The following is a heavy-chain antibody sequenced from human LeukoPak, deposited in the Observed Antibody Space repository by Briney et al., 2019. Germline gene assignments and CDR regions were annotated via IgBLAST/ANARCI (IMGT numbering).Heavy chain of an antibody. D-gene: IGHD2-21*01. V-gene: IGHV1-18*01. CDR1: GYTFTSYD. Sequence: ASVKVSCKASGYTFTSYDISWVRQAPGQGLEWMGWISTYNGNTNYAQKLQGRVTMTTDTITTTAYMELRSLRSDDTAVYYCARGGVAIQDLNYFDYWGQGTLVTVSS. CDR2: ISTYNGNT. CDR3: ARGGVAIQDLNYFDY. J-gene: IGHJ4*02.